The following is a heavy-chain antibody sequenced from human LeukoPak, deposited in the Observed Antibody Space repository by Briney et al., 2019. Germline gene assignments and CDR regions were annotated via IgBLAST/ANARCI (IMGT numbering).Heavy chain of an antibody. CDR2: TYYRSRWHN. J-gene: IGHJ5*02. Sequence: SQTLSLTCAISGDSVSSNSAAWNWVRQSPSRGLEWLGRTYYRSRWHNDYAVSVKSRITINPDTSKNQFSLQLNSVTPEDTAVYYCAIFNSSSKWFDPWGQGTLVTVSS. CDR1: GDSVSSNSAA. CDR3: AIFNSSSKWFDP. V-gene: IGHV6-1*01. D-gene: IGHD6-6*01.